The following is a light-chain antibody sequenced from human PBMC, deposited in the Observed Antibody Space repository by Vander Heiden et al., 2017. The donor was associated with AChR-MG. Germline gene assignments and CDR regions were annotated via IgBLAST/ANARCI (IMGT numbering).Light chain of an antibody. CDR2: GAS. Sequence: EIVMTQSPATLSVSPGERATLSCRASQSVSTNLAWYQHKTGQAPRLLIYGASTRATGIPARFSASGSGTEFTLTISSLQSEDFAFYYCQQYNKWLTFGGGTKVEIK. J-gene: IGKJ4*01. V-gene: IGKV3-15*01. CDR3: QQYNKWLT. CDR1: QSVSTN.